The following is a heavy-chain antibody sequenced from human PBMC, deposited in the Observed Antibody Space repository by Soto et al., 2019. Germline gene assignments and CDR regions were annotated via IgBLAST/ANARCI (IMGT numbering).Heavy chain of an antibody. CDR2: LSYDGVYT. Sequence: QMRLVESGGGMVQPGRSLRLSCLVSGFTLGYYGTHWVRQAPGKGLEWVAHLSYDGVYTAYADSVKGRFTISSDSARITLFLQMDSLTTDDTAVYYRAKGQRGSSVGMDVWGQGTNVTVSS. CDR3: AKGQRGSSVGMDV. CDR1: GFTLGYYG. D-gene: IGHD3-22*01. V-gene: IGHV3-30*18. J-gene: IGHJ6*02.